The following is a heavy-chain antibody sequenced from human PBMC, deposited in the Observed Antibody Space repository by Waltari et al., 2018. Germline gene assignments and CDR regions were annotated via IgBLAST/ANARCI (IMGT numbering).Heavy chain of an antibody. CDR3: ARVKGNWNYFPDAFDI. J-gene: IGHJ3*02. V-gene: IGHV1-69*01. CDR2: IIPIFGTG. Sequence: QVQLVQSGAEVKKPGSSVKVSCKASGGTFSSYAISWVRQAPGQGLEWMGGIIPIFGTGNYAQKFQGRVTITADESTSTAYMELSSLRSEDTAVYYCARVKGNWNYFPDAFDIWGQGTMVTVSS. D-gene: IGHD1-7*01. CDR1: GGTFSSYA.